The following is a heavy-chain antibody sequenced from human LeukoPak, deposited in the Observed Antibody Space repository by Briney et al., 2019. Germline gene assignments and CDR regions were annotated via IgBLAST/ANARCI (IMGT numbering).Heavy chain of an antibody. CDR2: INHSGST. CDR1: GGSFSGYY. CDR3: ARDPFRYYDFWSGYSEEIDP. Sequence: PSETLSLTCAVYGGSFSGYYWSWIRQPPGKGLEWIGEINHSGSTNYNPSLKSRVTISVDTSKNQFSLKLSSVTAADTAVYYCARDPFRYYDFWSGYSEEIDPWGQGTLVTVSS. J-gene: IGHJ5*02. D-gene: IGHD3-3*01. V-gene: IGHV4-34*01.